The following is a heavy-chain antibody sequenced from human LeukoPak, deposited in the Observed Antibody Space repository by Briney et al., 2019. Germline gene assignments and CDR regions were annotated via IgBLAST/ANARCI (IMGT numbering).Heavy chain of an antibody. CDR3: ARGSGYSSGWYGLDFDY. V-gene: IGHV1-69*01. D-gene: IGHD6-19*01. CDR2: IIPIFGTA. Sequence: SVTVSCKASGGTFSSYAISWVRQAPGQGLEWMGGIIPIFGTANYAQKFQGRVTITADESTSTAYMELSSLRSEDTAVYYCARGSGYSSGWYGLDFDYWGQGTLVTVSS. J-gene: IGHJ4*02. CDR1: GGTFSSYA.